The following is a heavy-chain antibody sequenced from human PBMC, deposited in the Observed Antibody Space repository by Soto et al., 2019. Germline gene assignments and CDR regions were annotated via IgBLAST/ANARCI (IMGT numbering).Heavy chain of an antibody. D-gene: IGHD3-10*01. CDR3: ARDRGTRAPNNWFDP. CDR2: ISSSSSTI. CDR1: GFTFSSYS. V-gene: IGHV3-48*02. J-gene: IGHJ5*02. Sequence: EVHLVESGGGLVQPGGSLRLSCAASGFTFSSYSMNWVRQAPGKGLEWISYISSSSSTIYYADSVKGRFTISRDNAKNSLYRQMNSLRDEDTAVYYCARDRGTRAPNNWFDPWGQGTLVTVAS.